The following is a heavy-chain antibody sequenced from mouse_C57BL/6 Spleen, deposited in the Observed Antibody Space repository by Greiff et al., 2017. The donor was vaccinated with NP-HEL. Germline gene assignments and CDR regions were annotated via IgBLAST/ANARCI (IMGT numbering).Heavy chain of an antibody. CDR3: TTYYSNYGAMDY. J-gene: IGHJ4*01. CDR1: GYTFTDYE. CDR2: IDPETGGT. Sequence: LVESGAELVRPGASVTLSCKASGYTFTDYEMHWVKQTPVHGLEWIGAIDPETGGTAYNQKFKGKAILTADKSSSTAYMELRSLTSEDSAVYYCTTYYSNYGAMDYWGQGTSVTVSS. V-gene: IGHV1-15*01. D-gene: IGHD2-5*01.